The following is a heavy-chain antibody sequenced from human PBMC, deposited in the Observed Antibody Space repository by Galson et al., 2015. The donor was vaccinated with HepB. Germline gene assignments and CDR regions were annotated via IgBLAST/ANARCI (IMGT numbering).Heavy chain of an antibody. D-gene: IGHD6-19*01. Sequence: SLRLSCAASGFTFSSYDIMWVRQAPGKGLEWVSGMSDNGDNTFYADSVKGRFTISRDIAKNTVYLQMNSLRVEDTAVYDCATRSGASGWYSYFQHWGQGTLVTVSS. CDR2: MSDNGDNT. CDR3: ATRSGASGWYSYFQH. J-gene: IGHJ1*01. CDR1: GFTFSSYD. V-gene: IGHV3-23*01.